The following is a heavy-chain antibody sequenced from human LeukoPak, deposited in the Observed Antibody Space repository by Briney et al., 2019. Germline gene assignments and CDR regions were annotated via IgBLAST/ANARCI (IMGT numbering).Heavy chain of an antibody. V-gene: IGHV3-66*02. D-gene: IGHD2-15*01. CDR2: IYSGGST. Sequence: GGSLRLSCAASGFTVSSNYMSWVRQAPGKGLEWVSVIYSGGSTYYADSVKGRFTISRDNSKNTLYLQMNSLRAEDTAVYYCARVLVVVTGGFDYWGQGTLVTISS. J-gene: IGHJ4*02. CDR3: ARVLVVVTGGFDY. CDR1: GFTVSSNY.